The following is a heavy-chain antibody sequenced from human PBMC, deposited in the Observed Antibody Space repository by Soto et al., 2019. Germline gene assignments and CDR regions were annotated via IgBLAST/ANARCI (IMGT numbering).Heavy chain of an antibody. CDR3: ATDPLYKSGSLYYFDY. V-gene: IGHV3-23*01. J-gene: IGHJ4*02. CDR2: ISGSGGST. Sequence: PGGSLRLSCGASGFTFSSYAMSWVRQAPGKGLEWVSAISGSGGSTYYADSVKGRFTISRDNSKNTLYLQMNSLRAEDTAVYYCATDPLYKSGSLYYFDYWGQGTLVTVSS. D-gene: IGHD1-26*01. CDR1: GFTFSSYA.